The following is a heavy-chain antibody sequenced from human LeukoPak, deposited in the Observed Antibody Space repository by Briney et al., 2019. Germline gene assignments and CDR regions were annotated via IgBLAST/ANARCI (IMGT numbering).Heavy chain of an antibody. CDR1: GGSFSGYY. Sequence: SETLSLTCAVYGGSFSGYYWSWIRQPPGKGLEWNGEINNSGSTNSNPSLKSRVTISVDTSKNQFSLKLSSVNAADRAVYYCARHRYYYRSGSYYGAPYYMDVWGKGTTVTISS. CDR2: INNSGST. J-gene: IGHJ6*03. V-gene: IGHV4-34*01. D-gene: IGHD3-10*01. CDR3: ARHRYYYRSGSYYGAPYYMDV.